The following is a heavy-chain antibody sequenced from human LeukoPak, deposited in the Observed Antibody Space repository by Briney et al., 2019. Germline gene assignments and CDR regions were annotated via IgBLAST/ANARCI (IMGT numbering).Heavy chain of an antibody. CDR1: GGSTSSYY. Sequence: SETLSLTCTVSGGSTSSYYWSWIRQPPGKGLEWIGYIYYSGSTNYNPSLKSRVTISVDTSKNQFSLKLSSVTAADTAVYYCARFKGYCSSTGCQGYAFDIWGQGTMVTVSS. J-gene: IGHJ3*02. V-gene: IGHV4-59*08. CDR2: IYYSGST. D-gene: IGHD2-2*01. CDR3: ARFKGYCSSTGCQGYAFDI.